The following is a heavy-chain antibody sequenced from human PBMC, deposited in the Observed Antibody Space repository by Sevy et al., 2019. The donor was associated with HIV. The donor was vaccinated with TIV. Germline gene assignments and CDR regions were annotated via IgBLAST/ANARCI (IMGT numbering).Heavy chain of an antibody. CDR3: AMGNYYGSSGRGGGYYYGMDV. Sequence: GGSLRLSCAASGFTFSSYGMHWVRQAPGKGLEWVAVISYDGSNKYYADSVKGRFTISRDNSKNTLYLQMNSLRAEDTAVYYCAMGNYYGSSGRGGGYYYGMDVWGQGTTVTVSS. D-gene: IGHD3-22*01. V-gene: IGHV3-30*03. J-gene: IGHJ6*02. CDR2: ISYDGSNK. CDR1: GFTFSSYG.